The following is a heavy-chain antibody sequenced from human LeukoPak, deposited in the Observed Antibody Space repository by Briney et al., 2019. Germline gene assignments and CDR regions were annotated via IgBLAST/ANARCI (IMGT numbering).Heavy chain of an antibody. CDR1: GFAFSSYG. CDR2: ISYDGSNK. D-gene: IGHD3-22*01. CDR3: AKDRSYYDSSGCDY. V-gene: IGHV3-30*18. J-gene: IGHJ4*02. Sequence: GGSLRLSCAASGFAFSSYGMHWVRQAPGKGLEWVAVISYDGSNKYYADSVKGRFTISRDNSKNTLYLQMNSLRAEDTAVYYCAKDRSYYDSSGCDYWGQGTLVTVSS.